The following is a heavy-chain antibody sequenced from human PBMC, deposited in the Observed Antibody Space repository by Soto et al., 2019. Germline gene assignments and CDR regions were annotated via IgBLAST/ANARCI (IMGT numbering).Heavy chain of an antibody. D-gene: IGHD3-22*01. CDR1: GGSISSGDYY. V-gene: IGHV4-30-4*01. Sequence: SETLSLTCTVSGGSISSGDYYWSWIRQPPGKGLEWIGYIYYSGSTYYNPSLKSRVTISVDTSKNQFSLKLRSLTSAETAVYYCASSNHRYDSRGYNHRIFAYWRKGTLVTVSS. CDR2: IYYSGST. J-gene: IGHJ4*02. CDR3: ASSNHRYDSRGYNHRIFAY.